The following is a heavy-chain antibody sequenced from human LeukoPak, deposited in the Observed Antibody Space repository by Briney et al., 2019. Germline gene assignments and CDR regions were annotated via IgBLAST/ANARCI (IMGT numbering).Heavy chain of an antibody. V-gene: IGHV3-9*03. J-gene: IGHJ4*02. CDR2: ISWNSGSI. CDR1: GFTFDDYA. CDR3: ARGFTVGDPYYFGY. Sequence: GRSLRLSCAASGFTFDDYAMHWVRQAPRKGLEWVSGISWNSGSIGYADSVKGRFTISRDNAKNSLYLQMNSLRAEDMALYYCARGFTVGDPYYFGYWGQGTLVTVSS. D-gene: IGHD1-26*01.